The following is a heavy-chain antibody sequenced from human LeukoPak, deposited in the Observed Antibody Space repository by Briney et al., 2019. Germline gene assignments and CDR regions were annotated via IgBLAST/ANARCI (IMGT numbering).Heavy chain of an antibody. CDR2: ISSSSSYI. V-gene: IGHV3-21*01. Sequence: GGSLRLSCAASGFTFSSYSMNWVRQAPGKGLEWVSSISSSSSYIYYADSVKGRFTISRDNAKNSLYLQMNSLRAEDTAVYYCAREEMATVTIDYWGQGTLVIVSS. D-gene: IGHD5-24*01. J-gene: IGHJ4*02. CDR1: GFTFSSYS. CDR3: AREEMATVTIDY.